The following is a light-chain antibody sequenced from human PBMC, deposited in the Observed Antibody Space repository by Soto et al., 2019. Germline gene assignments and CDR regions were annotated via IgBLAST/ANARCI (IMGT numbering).Light chain of an antibody. CDR1: RFVSNYY. CDR2: AAS. J-gene: IGKJ3*01. V-gene: IGKV3-20*01. Sequence: DIVLTQSPGTLSLSPGDRATLSCRTSRFVSNYYVAWYQQRPGQAPRLLIYAASSRATDIPDRFSGSGSGTDFTLTISTLEPEAFAVYYYQHYADSPPVCNFGPGTKVEI. CDR3: QHYADSPPVCN.